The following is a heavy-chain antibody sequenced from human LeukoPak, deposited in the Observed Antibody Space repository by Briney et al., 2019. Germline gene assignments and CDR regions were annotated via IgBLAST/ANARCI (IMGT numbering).Heavy chain of an antibody. CDR1: GFTFSSYD. J-gene: IGHJ2*01. Sequence: GGSLRLSCAASGFTFSSYDMHWVRQATGRGLEWVSAIGTAGDTYYPGSVKGRFTISRENAKNSLYLQMNSLRAGDTAVYYCARVQGLDFRWYFDLWGRGTLVTVSS. V-gene: IGHV3-13*01. CDR3: ARVQGLDFRWYFDL. CDR2: IGTAGDT.